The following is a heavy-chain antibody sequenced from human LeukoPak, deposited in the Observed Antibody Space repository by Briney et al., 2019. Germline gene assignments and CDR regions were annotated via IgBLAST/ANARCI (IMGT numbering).Heavy chain of an antibody. CDR2: IYYSGST. CDR1: GGSISSYY. V-gene: IGHV4-59*01. D-gene: IGHD1-14*01. J-gene: IGHJ5*02. Sequence: TSETLSLTCTVSGGSISSYYWSWIRQPPGKGLEWIGYIYYSGSTNYNPSLKSRVTISVDTSKNQFSLKLSSVTAADTAVYYCARDRYLDPWGQGTLVTVSS. CDR3: ARDRYLDP.